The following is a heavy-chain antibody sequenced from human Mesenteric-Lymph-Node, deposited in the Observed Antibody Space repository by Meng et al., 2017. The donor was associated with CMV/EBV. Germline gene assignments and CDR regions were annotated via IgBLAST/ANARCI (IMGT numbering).Heavy chain of an antibody. D-gene: IGHD5/OR15-5a*01. CDR2: INSDGSIT. CDR1: RFSFSSYW. Sequence: AASRFSFSSYWMHWVRQAPGKGLVWVSRINSDGSITNYADSVKGRFTISRDNARNTLYLQMNSLRAEDTAVYYCTRARFTSVDCFDPWGQGTLVTVSS. V-gene: IGHV3-74*01. J-gene: IGHJ5*02. CDR3: TRARFTSVDCFDP.